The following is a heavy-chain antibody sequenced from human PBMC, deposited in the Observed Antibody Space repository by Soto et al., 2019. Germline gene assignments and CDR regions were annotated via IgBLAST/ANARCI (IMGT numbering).Heavy chain of an antibody. CDR3: ARGAYYYDSSGYYYFDY. D-gene: IGHD3-22*01. V-gene: IGHV1-69*13. Sequence: SVKVSCKASVGTFSSFAISWVRQAPGQGLEWMGGIIPIFGTANYAQKFQGRVTITADESTSTAYMELSSLRSEDTAVYYCARGAYYYDSSGYYYFDYWGQGTLVTVSS. CDR2: IIPIFGTA. J-gene: IGHJ4*02. CDR1: VGTFSSFA.